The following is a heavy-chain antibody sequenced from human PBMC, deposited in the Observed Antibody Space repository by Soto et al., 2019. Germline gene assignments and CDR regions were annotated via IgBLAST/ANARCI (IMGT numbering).Heavy chain of an antibody. CDR2: IYYSGST. V-gene: IGHV4-39*01. D-gene: IGHD3-22*01. Sequence: SETLSLTCTVSGGSISSSSYYWGWIRQPPGKGLEWIGSIYYSGSTYYNPSLKSRVTISVDTSKNQFSLKLSSVTAADTAVYYCATYYYDSSGHPDPNFDYWGQGTLDTVSS. CDR3: ATYYYDSSGHPDPNFDY. J-gene: IGHJ4*02. CDR1: GGSISSSSYY.